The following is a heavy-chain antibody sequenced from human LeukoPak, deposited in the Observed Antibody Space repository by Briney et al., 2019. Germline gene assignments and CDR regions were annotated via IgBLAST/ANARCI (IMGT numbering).Heavy chain of an antibody. CDR1: GLTFSSYS. CDR2: MFHSGST. V-gene: IGHV4-38-2*02. D-gene: IGHD6-13*01. Sequence: GSLRLSCAASGLTFSSYSMNWVRQPPGKGLEWIGSMFHSGSTYYNPSLKSRVTISVDTSKNQFSLKLSSVTAADTAVYYCARDPPAAAGDYWGQGILVIVSS. CDR3: ARDPPAAAGDY. J-gene: IGHJ4*02.